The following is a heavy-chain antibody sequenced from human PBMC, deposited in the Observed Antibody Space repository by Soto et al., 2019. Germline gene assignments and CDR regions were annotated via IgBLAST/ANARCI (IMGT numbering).Heavy chain of an antibody. V-gene: IGHV4-34*01. Sequence: SETLSLTCAVYGGSFSGPNWSWIRQPPGKGLEWIGEINHSGSTNYNPSLKSRVTISIDTSKNRYSLNLSSVTAADTAVYYCARGWGFGFDPWGQGVLVTVSS. D-gene: IGHD3-10*01. CDR1: GGSFSGPN. CDR2: INHSGST. CDR3: ARGWGFGFDP. J-gene: IGHJ5*02.